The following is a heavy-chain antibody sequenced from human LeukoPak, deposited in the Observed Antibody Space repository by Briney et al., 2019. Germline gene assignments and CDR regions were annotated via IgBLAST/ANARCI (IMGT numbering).Heavy chain of an antibody. CDR2: SRNKADSYTT. Sequence: PGGSLRLSCAASRFTFSDFAMSWVRQAPGKGLEWIGRSRNKADSYTTEYAASVEGRFTISRDDAKNSLFLQMSSLKTEDTAVYYCANFFGDNFGYWGQGTLVTVSS. V-gene: IGHV3-72*01. CDR1: RFTFSDFA. J-gene: IGHJ4*02. CDR3: ANFFGDNFGY. D-gene: IGHD3-16*01.